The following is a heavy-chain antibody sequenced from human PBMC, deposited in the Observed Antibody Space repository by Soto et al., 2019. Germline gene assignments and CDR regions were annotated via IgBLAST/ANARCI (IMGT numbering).Heavy chain of an antibody. CDR2: ISGGGQAT. V-gene: IGHV3-23*01. CDR1: GFSISNHA. D-gene: IGHD3-3*01. J-gene: IGHJ5*02. Sequence: QPGGSLRLSCVVSGFSISNHAMTWVRQAPGEGLEWVAFISGGGQATHYVDSVKGRFIISRDNSKNMVFLQMNSLRIEDTALYFCAKVGVATDGDYLWGQGTVVTVSS. CDR3: AKVGVATDGDYL.